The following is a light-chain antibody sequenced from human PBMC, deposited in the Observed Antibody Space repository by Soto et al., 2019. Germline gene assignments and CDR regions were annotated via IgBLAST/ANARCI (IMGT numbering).Light chain of an antibody. J-gene: IGKJ1*01. Sequence: IQMTQSPSSLSASVGDRVAITCRASQSITNRLAWYQQKPGKAPKVLIYDASNLEYGVPSRFSGSGSGTEFTLTISSLQPDDFATYYCQQYMSYSFGQGTKVDI. CDR1: QSITNR. CDR3: QQYMSYS. CDR2: DAS. V-gene: IGKV1-5*01.